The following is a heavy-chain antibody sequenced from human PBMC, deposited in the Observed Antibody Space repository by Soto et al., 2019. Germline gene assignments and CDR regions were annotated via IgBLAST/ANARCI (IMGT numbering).Heavy chain of an antibody. CDR1: GSTFTSYG. D-gene: IGHD5-18*01. J-gene: IGHJ5*02. V-gene: IGHV1-18*01. CDR2: INVYNGHA. Sequence: QVQLVQSGAEVKKPGASVKVSCKASGSTFTSYGISWVRQAPGQGREWMGWINVYNGHATYAQKFQGRVTMTRDKFAATAYMDLNSLTSDDTAVYFCARLYSISGRYNWLDPWGQGTRVTVSS. CDR3: ARLYSISGRYNWLDP.